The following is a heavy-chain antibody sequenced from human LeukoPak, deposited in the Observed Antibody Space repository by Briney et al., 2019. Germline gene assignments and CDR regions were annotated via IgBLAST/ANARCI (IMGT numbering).Heavy chain of an antibody. J-gene: IGHJ6*03. D-gene: IGHD2/OR15-2a*01. V-gene: IGHV3-23*01. Sequence: GSLRLSCAASGFTFSSYAMSWVRQAPGKGLEWVSAISGSDYSTHYADSVKGRFTISRDNSKNTLYLRMNSLRAEDTAVYYCAKGIWGYYYMDVWGRGTTVTVSS. CDR2: ISGSDYST. CDR3: AKGIWGYYYMDV. CDR1: GFTFSSYA.